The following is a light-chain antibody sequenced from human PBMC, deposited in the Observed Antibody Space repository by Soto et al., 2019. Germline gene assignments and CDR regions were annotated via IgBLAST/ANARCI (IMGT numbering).Light chain of an antibody. CDR1: QSVSSSY. V-gene: IGKV3-20*01. J-gene: IGKJ1*01. CDR2: GAS. CDR3: QQYGSSLQT. Sequence: EIVLTQSPGTLSLSPGERATLSCRASQSVSSSYLAWYQQKPGQAPRLLIYGASSRASGIPDRFSGSGSGTDFTLTIRRLEPEDCAVYYCQQYGSSLQTFGQGTKVDIK.